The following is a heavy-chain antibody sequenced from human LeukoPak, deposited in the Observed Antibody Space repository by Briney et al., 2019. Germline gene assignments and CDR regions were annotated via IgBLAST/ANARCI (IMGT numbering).Heavy chain of an antibody. J-gene: IGHJ6*04. CDR3: ARAPHYYGSGSYLWGSYYYGMDV. CDR2: IYHSGST. Sequence: SETLSLTCAVSDGSISSSNWWSWVRQPPGKGLEWIGEIYHSGSTNYNPSLKSRVTISVDKSKNQFSLKLSSVTAADTAVYYCARAPHYYGSGSYLWGSYYYGMDVWGKGTTVTVSS. CDR1: DGSISSSNW. V-gene: IGHV4-4*02. D-gene: IGHD3-10*01.